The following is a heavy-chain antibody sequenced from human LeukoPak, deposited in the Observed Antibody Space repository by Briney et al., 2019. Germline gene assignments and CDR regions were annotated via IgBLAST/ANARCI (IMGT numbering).Heavy chain of an antibody. CDR3: VRDPAAYYYDSTFDY. Sequence: PGGSLRLSCVASGFTFSRYWMHWVRQAPGKGLEFVAAISSNGGTTYHADSVEGRFAISRDNSKNTLFLQMTFLRIEDTAVYYCVRDPAAYYYDSTFDYWGQGTLVTVSA. CDR1: GFTFSRYW. CDR2: ISSNGGTT. D-gene: IGHD3-22*01. V-gene: IGHV3-64D*09. J-gene: IGHJ4*02.